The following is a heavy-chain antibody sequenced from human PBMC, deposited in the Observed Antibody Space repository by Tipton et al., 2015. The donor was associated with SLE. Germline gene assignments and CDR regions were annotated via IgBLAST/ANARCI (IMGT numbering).Heavy chain of an antibody. V-gene: IGHV4-4*07. Sequence: TPSLTCTVSGGSLNPYYWTWIRQPAGKGLEWIGRIYNIGSPSYNPSLKGRVSMSVDTSTNQISLKVNSVTAADTAVYFCAATYYYTSGRTSFDKWGQGTLVTVSS. CDR1: GGSLNPYY. CDR2: IYNIGSP. CDR3: AATYYYTSGRTSFDK. J-gene: IGHJ3*02. D-gene: IGHD3-10*01.